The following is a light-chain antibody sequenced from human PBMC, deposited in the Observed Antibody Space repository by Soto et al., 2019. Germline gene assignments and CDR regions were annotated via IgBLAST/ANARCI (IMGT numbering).Light chain of an antibody. CDR2: LRS. Sequence: DIVMTQSPLSLPVTPGEPASISCRSSQSLLHSNGDTYLEWYLQKPGQSPQLLIYLRSLRAAGVPHRFSAGGSGTDFTLKIRRVEAEDVGVYHCMQALQTPRAVGQGTKVDIK. V-gene: IGKV2-28*01. CDR1: QSLLHSNGDTY. J-gene: IGKJ1*01. CDR3: MQALQTPRA.